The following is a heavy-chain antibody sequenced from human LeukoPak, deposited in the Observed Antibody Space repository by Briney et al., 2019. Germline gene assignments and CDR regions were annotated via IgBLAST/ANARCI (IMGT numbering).Heavy chain of an antibody. CDR1: GFTSGDYA. Sequence: GGSLRLSCTASGFTSGDYAMSWVRQAPGKGLEWVGFIRSKAYGGTTEYAASVKGRFTISRDDSKSIAYLQMNSLKTEDTAVYYCTRVPGYSYGLDYWGQGTLVTVSS. CDR3: TRVPGYSYGLDY. J-gene: IGHJ4*02. V-gene: IGHV3-49*04. CDR2: IRSKAYGGTT. D-gene: IGHD5-18*01.